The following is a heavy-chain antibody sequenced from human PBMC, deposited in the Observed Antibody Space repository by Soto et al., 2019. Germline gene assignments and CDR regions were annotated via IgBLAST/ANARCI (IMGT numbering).Heavy chain of an antibody. CDR2: IYYSGST. D-gene: IGHD2-15*01. J-gene: IGHJ4*02. CDR1: GGSISSGGYY. CDR3: ARSSYCSGGSCYLYFDY. V-gene: IGHV4-31*03. Sequence: SETLSLTCSVSGGSISSGGYYWMWIRQHPGKGLEWIGYIYYSGSTYYNPSLEGRVTISVDTSKNQFSLKLSSVTAADTAVYYCARSSYCSGGSCYLYFDYWGQGTLVTVSS.